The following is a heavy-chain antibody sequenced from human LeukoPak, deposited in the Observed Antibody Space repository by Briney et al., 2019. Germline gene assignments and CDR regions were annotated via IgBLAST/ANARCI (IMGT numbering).Heavy chain of an antibody. CDR2: IYYSGST. V-gene: IGHV4-59*01. Sequence: SETLSLTCTVSGGSISSYYWSWIRQPPGKGLEWIWFIYYSGSTNYNPSLKSRVTISVDTSKNQFSLKLSSVTAADTAVYCCARDLGGLLTAYPGMDVWGQGTTVTVSS. J-gene: IGHJ6*02. D-gene: IGHD3-9*01. CDR1: GGSISSYY. CDR3: ARDLGGLLTAYPGMDV.